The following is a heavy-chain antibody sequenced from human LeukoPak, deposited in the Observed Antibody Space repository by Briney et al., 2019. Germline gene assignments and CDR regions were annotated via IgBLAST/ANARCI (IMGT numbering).Heavy chain of an antibody. CDR1: GGSLSSRSYY. D-gene: IGHD3-22*01. CDR3: ARQYYYDSSGYPLDY. J-gene: IGHJ4*02. CDR2: IYYSGST. Sequence: PSETLSLTCTVSGGSLSSRSYYWGWLRQPPGKGLEWIGRIYYSGSTYYNPSLKSRVSISVDTSKNQFSMKLNSVTAADTAVYYGARQYYYDSSGYPLDYWGQGTLVTVSS. V-gene: IGHV4-39*01.